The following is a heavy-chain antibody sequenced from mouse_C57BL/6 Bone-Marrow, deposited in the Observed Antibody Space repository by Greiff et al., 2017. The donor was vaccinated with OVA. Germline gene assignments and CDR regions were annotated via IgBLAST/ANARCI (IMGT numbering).Heavy chain of an antibody. CDR3: ARYRAYLFDY. V-gene: IGHV7-3*01. CDR1: GFTFTDYY. CDR2: IRTKANGYTT. D-gene: IGHD6-5*01. Sequence: DVKLVESGGGLVQPGGSLSLSCAASGFTFTDYYMSWVRQPPGKALEWLGFIRTKANGYTTEYSASVKGRFTISRDNSQSILYLQMNALRAEDSATYYCARYRAYLFDYWGQGTTLTVSS. J-gene: IGHJ2*01.